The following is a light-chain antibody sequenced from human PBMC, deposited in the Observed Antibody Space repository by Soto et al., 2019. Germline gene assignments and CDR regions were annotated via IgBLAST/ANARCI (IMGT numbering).Light chain of an antibody. V-gene: IGKV1-5*03. CDR1: QTISSW. CDR3: QHYNSYSEA. Sequence: IQMTQSPSTLSGSVGDRVTITCRASQTISSWLAWYQQKPGKAPKLLIYKASTLNSGVPSRFSGSGSGTDFTLTISSLQPDDFATYYCQHYNSYSEAFGKGTKVELK. CDR2: KAS. J-gene: IGKJ1*01.